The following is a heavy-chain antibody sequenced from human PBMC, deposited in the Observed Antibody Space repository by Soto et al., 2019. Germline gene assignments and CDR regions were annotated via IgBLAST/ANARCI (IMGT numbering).Heavy chain of an antibody. CDR2: MNPNSGNT. D-gene: IGHD3-16*01. J-gene: IGHJ6*04. CDR1: GDSFNDYY. CDR3: ARGRFGEGV. V-gene: IGHV1-8*02. Sequence: ASVKVSCKTSGDSFNDYYIHWVRQAPGQGLEWMGWMNPNSGNTGYAQKLQGRVTMTRNTSISTAYMELSSLRSEDTAVYYCARGRFGEGVWGKGTTVTVSS.